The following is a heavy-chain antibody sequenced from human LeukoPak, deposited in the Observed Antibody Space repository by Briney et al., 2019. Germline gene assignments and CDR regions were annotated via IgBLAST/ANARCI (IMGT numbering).Heavy chain of an antibody. CDR2: INPSGGST. CDR1: GYTFTSYY. Sequence: ASENVSCKASGYTFTSYYMHWVRQAPGQGLEGMGVINPSGGSTSYAQKFQGRVTMTRATYTSTVYMELSSLRSEYTAVYYCATGKWELHAFDYWGQGTLVTVSS. CDR3: ATGKWELHAFDY. D-gene: IGHD1-26*01. V-gene: IGHV1-46*01. J-gene: IGHJ4*02.